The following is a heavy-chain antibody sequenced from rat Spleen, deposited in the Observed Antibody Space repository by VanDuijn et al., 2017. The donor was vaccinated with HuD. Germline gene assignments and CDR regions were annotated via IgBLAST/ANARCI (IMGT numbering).Heavy chain of an antibody. D-gene: IGHD5-1*01. V-gene: IGHV5-58*01. CDR1: GFTFSSYW. CDR2: ISYGDSSGHSST. J-gene: IGHJ2*01. CDR3: ATVGPDWEFGY. Sequence: EVQLVETGGGLVQPGRSLKLSCVASGFTFSSYWMYWIRQAPGKGLEWVATISYGDSSGHSSTYFRNSVTGRFTISRDNSKSTLYLQMDSLRSEDTATYYCATVGPDWEFGYWGQGVMVTVSS.